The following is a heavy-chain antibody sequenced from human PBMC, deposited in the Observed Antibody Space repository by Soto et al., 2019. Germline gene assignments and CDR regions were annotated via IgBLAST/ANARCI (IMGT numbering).Heavy chain of an antibody. V-gene: IGHV1-69*13. D-gene: IGHD6-19*01. CDR3: ARVQYSSGWNDY. CDR1: GYTFTSYD. J-gene: IGHJ4*02. Sequence: SVQVSCKASGYTFTSYDINWVRQATGQGLEWMGGIIPIFGTANYAQKFQGRVTITADESTSTAYMELSSLRSEDTAVYYCARVQYSSGWNDYWGQGTLVTVSS. CDR2: IIPIFGTA.